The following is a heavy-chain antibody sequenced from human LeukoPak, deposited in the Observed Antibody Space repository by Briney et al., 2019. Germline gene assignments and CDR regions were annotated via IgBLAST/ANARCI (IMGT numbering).Heavy chain of an antibody. V-gene: IGHV4-59*01. D-gene: IGHD6-19*01. CDR3: ARDKQCLAPYGMDV. Sequence: PSETLSLTCTVSGGSISSYYWSWIRQPPGKGLEWIGYIYTSGSTNYNPSLKSRVTISVDTSKNQFSLKLSSVTAADTAVYYCARDKQCLAPYGMDVWGQGTTVTVSS. CDR2: IYTSGST. J-gene: IGHJ6*02. CDR1: GGSISSYY.